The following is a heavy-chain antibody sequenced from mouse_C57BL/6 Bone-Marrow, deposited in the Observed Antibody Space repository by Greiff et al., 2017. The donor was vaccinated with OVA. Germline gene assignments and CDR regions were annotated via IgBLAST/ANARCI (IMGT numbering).Heavy chain of an antibody. V-gene: IGHV1-82*01. J-gene: IGHJ3*01. Sequence: QVQLQQSGPELVKPGASVKISCKASGYAFSSSWVNWVKQRPGKGLVWIGRSYPGDGDTNYNGKLKGQATLTADKSSSTAYMQLSSLTSEDSAVYFCARSPGGYDGGVSFAYWGQGTLVTVSA. CDR2: SYPGDGDT. CDR3: ARSPGGYDGGVSFAY. CDR1: GYAFSSSW. D-gene: IGHD2-2*01.